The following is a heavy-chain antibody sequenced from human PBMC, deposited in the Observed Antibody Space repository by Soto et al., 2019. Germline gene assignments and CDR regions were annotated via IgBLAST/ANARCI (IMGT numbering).Heavy chain of an antibody. CDR2: INHSGST. Sequence: SETLSLTCTVSGGSISSGGYYWSWIRQPPGKGLEWIGEINHSGSTNYNPSLKSRVTISVDTSKNQFSLKLSSVTAADTAVYYCARLRKRGSYYYGSGSYWVLWGQGTLVTVSS. J-gene: IGHJ4*02. CDR1: GGSISSGGYY. CDR3: ARLRKRGSYYYGSGSYWVL. V-gene: IGHV4-39*07. D-gene: IGHD3-10*01.